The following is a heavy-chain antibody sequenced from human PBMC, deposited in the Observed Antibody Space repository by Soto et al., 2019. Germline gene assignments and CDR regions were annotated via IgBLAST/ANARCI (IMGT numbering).Heavy chain of an antibody. J-gene: IGHJ4*01. D-gene: IGHD6-19*01. CDR1: GFTFSRYG. CDR3: EKPITVAGDFDY. CDR2: VSSDGRTQ. Sequence: GGSLRLSCVASGFTFSRYGIHWVRQAPGKGLEWVAVVSSDGRTQYYADSVKGRFTISRDNSRNTLFLQMDSLRPEATAVYYSEKPITVAGDFDYWGHGTLVTVSS. V-gene: IGHV3-30*18.